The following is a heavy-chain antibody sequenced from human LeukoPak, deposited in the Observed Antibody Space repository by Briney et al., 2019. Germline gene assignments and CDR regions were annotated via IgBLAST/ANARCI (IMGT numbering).Heavy chain of an antibody. CDR2: IKQDGSEK. CDR1: GFTFSSYW. Sequence: GGSLRLSCAASGFTFSSYWMSWVRQAPGKGLEWVANIKQDGSEKYYVDSVKGRFTISRDNAKNSLYLQMNSLRAEDTAVYYCARVGYCSGGSCLGYYYMDVWGKGTTVTVSS. CDR3: ARVGYCSGGSCLGYYYMDV. V-gene: IGHV3-7*01. D-gene: IGHD2-15*01. J-gene: IGHJ6*03.